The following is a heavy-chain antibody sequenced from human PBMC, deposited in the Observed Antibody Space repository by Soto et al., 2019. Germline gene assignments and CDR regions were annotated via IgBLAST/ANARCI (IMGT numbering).Heavy chain of an antibody. CDR1: GGSFSGYY. J-gene: IGHJ4*02. V-gene: IGHV4-34*01. CDR2: INHSGIT. D-gene: IGHD6-19*01. CDR3: AIGPRMWLAGGGY. Sequence: PSEILSLTCAVYGGSFSGYYWSWIRQPPGKGLEWLGEINHSGITDYNPSLKSRITISIDTSKKQFSLKLNSVTAADTAVYYCAIGPRMWLAGGGYWGQGTQVTVSS.